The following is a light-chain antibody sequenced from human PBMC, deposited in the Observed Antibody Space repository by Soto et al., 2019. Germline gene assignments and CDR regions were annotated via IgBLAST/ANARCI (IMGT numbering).Light chain of an antibody. Sequence: QPVLTQSSSASASLGSSGKLTCTLSSGHSSYIIAWHQQQPGKAPRYLMKLEGSGSYNKGSGVPDRFSGSSSGADRYLTISNLQFEDEADYYCETWDSNTAVFGGGTQLTVL. J-gene: IGLJ7*01. CDR3: ETWDSNTAV. V-gene: IGLV4-60*02. CDR1: SGHSSYI. CDR2: LEGSGSY.